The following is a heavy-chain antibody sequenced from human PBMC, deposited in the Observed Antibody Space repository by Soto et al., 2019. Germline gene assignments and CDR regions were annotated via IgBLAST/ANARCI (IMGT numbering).Heavy chain of an antibody. CDR3: ATPAYDY. CDR1: GFISSTSGSAFSRYA. V-gene: IGHV3-23*01. Sequence: GGSLRLSCAASGFISSTSGSAFSRYAMTWVRQTPGKALEWVSSISGSGVRTYYSDSVRGRFTISRDNSKDRLYLEMNSVRAEDTAVYYCATPAYDYWGQGTLVTVSS. D-gene: IGHD3-16*01. J-gene: IGHJ4*02. CDR2: ISGSGVRT.